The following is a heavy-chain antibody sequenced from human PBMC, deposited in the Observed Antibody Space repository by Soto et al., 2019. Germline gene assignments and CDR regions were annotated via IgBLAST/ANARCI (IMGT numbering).Heavy chain of an antibody. CDR1: WYMFISYG. D-gene: IGHD3-10*01. CDR3: ARDLDGSGSYYTDY. Sequence: SVEVSFKASWYMFISYGINWVRQAPGQGLEWMGWISAYNGNTKYAQNFQGRVTMTTDTSTSTAYMEMRSLRSDDTAVYYCARDLDGSGSYYTDYWGPGSLVTVSS. V-gene: IGHV1-18*01. CDR2: ISAYNGNT. J-gene: IGHJ4*02.